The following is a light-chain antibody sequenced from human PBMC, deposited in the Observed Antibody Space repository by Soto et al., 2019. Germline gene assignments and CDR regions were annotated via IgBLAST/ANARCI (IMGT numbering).Light chain of an antibody. CDR1: SPNIGDNS. CDR2: SNN. J-gene: IGLJ2*01. Sequence: QSVLTQPPSASGTPGQWITISCSGASPNIGDNSVHWYQQPPGTAPQLLIYSNNQTPSGVPDRFSGSKSGTSASLAISGLQAEDEAEYYCATWDDSLNGVVFGGGTKLTVL. V-gene: IGLV1-44*01. CDR3: ATWDDSLNGVV.